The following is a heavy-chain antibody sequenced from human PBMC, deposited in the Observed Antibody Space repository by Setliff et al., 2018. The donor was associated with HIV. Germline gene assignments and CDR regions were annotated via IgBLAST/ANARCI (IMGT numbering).Heavy chain of an antibody. CDR3: APLVGATGAPSY. D-gene: IGHD1-26*01. J-gene: IGHJ4*02. CDR2: ISTSGNRI. Sequence: PGGSLRLSCAASGFTFSSYEMNWVRQAPGKGLEWVSYISTSGNRIHYAASVKGRFTISRDNAKNSLYLQMDSLRAEDTAVYYCAPLVGATGAPSYWGQGTLVTVSS. V-gene: IGHV3-48*03. CDR1: GFTFSSYE.